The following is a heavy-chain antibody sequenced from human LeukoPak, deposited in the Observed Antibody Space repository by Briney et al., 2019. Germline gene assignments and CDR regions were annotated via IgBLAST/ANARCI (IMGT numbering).Heavy chain of an antibody. Sequence: SETLSLTCAVSGYSISSGYYWGWIRQPPGKGLEWIGSIHHSGTAYYNPSLKSRVTISVDTSKNQFSLNLSSVTAADTAVYYCARPFEDTTVTSGFDYWGQGTLVTVSS. CDR3: ARPFEDTTVTSGFDY. CDR1: GYSISSGYY. D-gene: IGHD4-17*01. CDR2: IHHSGTA. V-gene: IGHV4-38-2*01. J-gene: IGHJ4*02.